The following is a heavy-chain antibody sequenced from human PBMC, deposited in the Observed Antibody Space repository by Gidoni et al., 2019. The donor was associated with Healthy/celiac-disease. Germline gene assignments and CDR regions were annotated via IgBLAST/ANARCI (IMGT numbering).Heavy chain of an antibody. D-gene: IGHD5-18*01. V-gene: IGHV1-58*01. CDR1: GFTFTSSA. CDR3: AAGRYSYGIFDY. J-gene: IGHJ4*02. Sequence: QMQLVQSGPEVKKPGTSVKVSCKASGFTFTSSAVQWVRQARGQRLEWIGWIVVGSGNTNYAQKFQERVTITRDMSTSTAYMELSSLRSEDTAVYYCAAGRYSYGIFDYWGQGTLVTVSS. CDR2: IVVGSGNT.